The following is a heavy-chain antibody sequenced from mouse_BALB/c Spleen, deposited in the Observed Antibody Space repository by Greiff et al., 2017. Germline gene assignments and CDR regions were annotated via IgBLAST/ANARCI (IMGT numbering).Heavy chain of an antibody. CDR2: ISYDGSN. CDR1: GYSITSGYY. CDR3: ATGFAY. V-gene: IGHV3-6*02. Sequence: EVKLVESGPGLVKPSQSLSLTCSVTGYSITSGYYWNWIRQFPGNKLEWMGYISYDGSNNYNPSLRNRISITRDTSKNQFFLKLNSVTTEDTATYYCATGFAYWGQGTLVTVSA. J-gene: IGHJ3*01.